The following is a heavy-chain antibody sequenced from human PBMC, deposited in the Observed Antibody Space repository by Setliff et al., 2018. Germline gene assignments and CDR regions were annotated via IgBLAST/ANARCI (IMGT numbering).Heavy chain of an antibody. J-gene: IGHJ5*02. CDR3: ARDTPHDPVSSNWYRNWFDP. D-gene: IGHD6-13*01. V-gene: IGHV4-61*09. Sequence: PSETLSLPCPVSGASISSGSNYWSWIRQPAGKGVEWIGHILSSGGTNYNPSLKNRVSISLDTSKNQFSLNLNSVTAADTAVYFCARDTPHDPVSSNWYRNWFDPRGQGILVTVSS. CDR2: ILSSGGT. CDR1: GASISSGSNY.